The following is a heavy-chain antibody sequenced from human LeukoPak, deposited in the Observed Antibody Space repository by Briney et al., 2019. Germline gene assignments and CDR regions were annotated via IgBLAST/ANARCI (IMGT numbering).Heavy chain of an antibody. Sequence: PSETLSLTCAVYGGSLSGYYWSWIRQAPGKGLGWVGEINHSGSTNYNPSLKSRVTISVDTPKNQFSLKLSSVTAADTAVYYWARAGTDYDSSGSIDYWGQGTLVTVYS. V-gene: IGHV4-34*01. CDR2: INHSGST. CDR3: ARAGTDYDSSGSIDY. D-gene: IGHD3-22*01. CDR1: GGSLSGYY. J-gene: IGHJ4*02.